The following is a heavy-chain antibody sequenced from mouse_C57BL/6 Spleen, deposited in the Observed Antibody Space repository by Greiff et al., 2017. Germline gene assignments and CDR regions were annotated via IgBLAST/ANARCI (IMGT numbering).Heavy chain of an antibody. J-gene: IGHJ4*01. CDR1: GYTFTSYW. Sequence: QVQLQQPGTELVKPGASVKLSCKASGYTFTSYWMHWVKQRPGQGLEWIGNINPSNGGTNYNEKFKSKATLTVDKSSSTAYMQLSSLTSEDSAVYYCARGGYDYDGVYYAMDYWGQGTSVTVSS. CDR2: INPSNGGT. D-gene: IGHD2-4*01. CDR3: ARGGYDYDGVYYAMDY. V-gene: IGHV1-53*01.